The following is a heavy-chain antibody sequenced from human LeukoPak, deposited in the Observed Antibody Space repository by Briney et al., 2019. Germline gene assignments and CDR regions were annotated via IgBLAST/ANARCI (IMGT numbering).Heavy chain of an antibody. CDR2: INSDGSST. D-gene: IGHD3-10*01. CDR1: GFTFSCYW. V-gene: IGHV3-74*01. CDR3: ARLIRWFGELSFDY. J-gene: IGHJ4*02. Sequence: GGSLRLSCAASGFTFSCYWVHWVRQAPGKGLVWVSRINSDGSSTSYADSVKGRFTISRDNAKNTLYLQMNSLRAEDTAVYYCARLIRWFGELSFDYWGQGTLVTVSS.